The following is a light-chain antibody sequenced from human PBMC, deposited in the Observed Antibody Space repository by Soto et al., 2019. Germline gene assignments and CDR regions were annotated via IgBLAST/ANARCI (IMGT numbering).Light chain of an antibody. CDR2: DAS. Sequence: DIQMTQSPSSLSASVGDRVTITCQASQDISNSLNWYQQKPGKAPKLLIYDASNLETGVPSRFSGSGSGPDFTFTIRSLQPEDIATYYCQQYDNLPLTFGPGTKVDIQ. CDR3: QQYDNLPLT. J-gene: IGKJ3*01. CDR1: QDISNS. V-gene: IGKV1-33*01.